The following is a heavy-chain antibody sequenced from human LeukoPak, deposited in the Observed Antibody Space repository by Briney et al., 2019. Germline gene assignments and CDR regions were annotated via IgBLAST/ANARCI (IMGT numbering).Heavy chain of an antibody. V-gene: IGHV3-23*01. CDR1: GFTFSSYA. CDR2: ISGSGGST. J-gene: IGHJ4*02. D-gene: IGHD5-18*01. Sequence: PGGSLRLSCAASGFTFSSYAMSWVRLAPGKGLEWVSAISGSGGSTYYADSVKGRFTISRDNSKNTLYLQMNSLRAEDTAVYYCAKSRGYSYGSPGPFDYWGQGTLVTVSS. CDR3: AKSRGYSYGSPGPFDY.